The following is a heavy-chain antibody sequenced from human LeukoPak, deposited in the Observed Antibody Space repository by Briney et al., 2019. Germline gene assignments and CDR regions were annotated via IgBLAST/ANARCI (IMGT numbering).Heavy chain of an antibody. J-gene: IGHJ4*02. Sequence: KPSETLSLTCTVSGGSIGSSYYYWGWIRQPPGSGLEWIWSIYYSGSTYYNPSPKSRVTISEDTSKNQFSLKLNSVTAADTAVYYCARHRIAARGSFDYWGRGTLVTVSS. CDR1: GGSIGSSYYY. V-gene: IGHV4-39*01. CDR2: IYYSGST. D-gene: IGHD6-6*01. CDR3: ARHRIAARGSFDY.